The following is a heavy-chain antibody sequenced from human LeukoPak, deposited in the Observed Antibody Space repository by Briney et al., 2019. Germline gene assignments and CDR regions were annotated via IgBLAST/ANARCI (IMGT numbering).Heavy chain of an antibody. J-gene: IGHJ2*01. V-gene: IGHV4-59*01. CDR1: GGSISTYY. CDR2: IYYSGST. CDR3: ASIDYALRYFDL. Sequence: SSETLSLTCTVSGGSISTYYWSWIRQPPGKGLEWIGYIYYSGSTNYNPSLKSRVTISVDTSKNQFSLKLSSVTAADTAVYYCASIDYALRYFDLWGRGTLVTVSS. D-gene: IGHD4-17*01.